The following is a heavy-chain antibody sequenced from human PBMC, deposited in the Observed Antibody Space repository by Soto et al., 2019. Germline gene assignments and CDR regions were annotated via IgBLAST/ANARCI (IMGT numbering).Heavy chain of an antibody. J-gene: IGHJ4*02. CDR2: AQGDRSEL. Sequence: WVSLRLSWSASGFTLSSYWMSWIRRVPGKGLEWVANAQGDRSELYFIDYVEGGFPISRENGRNTVSLQMNNLRVEATALYYCVRDARGGWHFGSWGQGTVVTVSS. CDR3: VRDARGGWHFGS. V-gene: IGHV3-7*01. CDR1: GFTLSSYW. D-gene: IGHD6-19*01.